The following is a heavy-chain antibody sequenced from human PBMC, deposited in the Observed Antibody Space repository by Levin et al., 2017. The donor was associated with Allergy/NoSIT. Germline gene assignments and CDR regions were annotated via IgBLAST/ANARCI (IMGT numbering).Heavy chain of an antibody. V-gene: IGHV3-30*04. CDR3: ARDPTSLDKEGHSSSPVTTMIAPYYFDY. J-gene: IGHJ4*02. D-gene: IGHD6-6*01. CDR1: GFTFSSYA. CDR2: ISYDGSNK. Sequence: GESLKISCAASGFTFSSYAMHWVRQAPGKGLEWVAVISYDGSNKYYADSVKGRFTISRDNSKNTLYLQMNSLRAEDTAVYYCARDPTSLDKEGHSSSPVTTMIAPYYFDYWGQGTLVTVSS.